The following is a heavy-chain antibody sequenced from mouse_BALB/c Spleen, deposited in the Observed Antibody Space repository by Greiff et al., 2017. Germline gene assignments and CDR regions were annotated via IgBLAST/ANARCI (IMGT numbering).Heavy chain of an antibody. V-gene: IGHV1-87*01. CDR1: GYTFTSYW. CDR3: ARGRYYYGSSRFDD. D-gene: IGHD1-1*01. Sequence: VQLHQSGAELARPGASVKLSCKASGYTFTSYWMQWVKQRPGQGLEWIGAIYPGDGDTRYTQKFKGKATLTADKSSSTAYMQLSSLASEDSAVYYCARGRYYYGSSRFDDWGQGTTLTVAS. J-gene: IGHJ2*01. CDR2: IYPGDGDT.